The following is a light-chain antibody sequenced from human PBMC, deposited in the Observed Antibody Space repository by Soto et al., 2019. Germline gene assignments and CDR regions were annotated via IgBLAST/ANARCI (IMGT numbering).Light chain of an antibody. Sequence: QSALTQPASVSGSPGQSITISCTGTSSDVGDYNYVSWYQQYPGKAPKLIIYAVSDRPSGVSNRFSGSKSGNTASLTISGLQAEDEAAYYCGSYTRNSPLGVFGGGTKVTVL. J-gene: IGLJ2*01. CDR3: GSYTRNSPLGV. CDR1: SSDVGDYNY. V-gene: IGLV2-14*01. CDR2: AVS.